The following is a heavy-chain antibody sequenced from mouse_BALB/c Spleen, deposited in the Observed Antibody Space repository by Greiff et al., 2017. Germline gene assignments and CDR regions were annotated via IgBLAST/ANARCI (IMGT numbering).Heavy chain of an antibody. J-gene: IGHJ4*01. D-gene: IGHD1-1*01. CDR3: ASLTGY. V-gene: IGHV3-6*02. Sequence: EVKLMESGPGLVKPSQSLSLTCSVTGYSITSGYYWNWIRQFPGNKLEWMGYISYDGSNNYNPSLKNRISITRDTSKNQFFLKLNSVTTEDTATYYCASLTGYWGQGTSVTVSS. CDR2: ISYDGSN. CDR1: GYSITSGYY.